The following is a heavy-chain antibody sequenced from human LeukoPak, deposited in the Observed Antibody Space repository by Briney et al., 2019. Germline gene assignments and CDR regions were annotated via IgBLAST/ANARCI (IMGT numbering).Heavy chain of an antibody. D-gene: IGHD3-22*01. J-gene: IGHJ6*02. CDR3: ARDCDTSGYYYCGMDV. CDR2: ISYDGSNK. CDR1: EFTFSSYA. V-gene: IGHV3-30-3*01. Sequence: GGSLRLSCSASEFTFSSYAMHWVRQAPGKGLDWVAVISYDGSNKYYADSVKGRFTISRDNSKNTLYLQMNSLRTEDTAVYYCARDCDTSGYYYCGMDVWGQGTTVAVSS.